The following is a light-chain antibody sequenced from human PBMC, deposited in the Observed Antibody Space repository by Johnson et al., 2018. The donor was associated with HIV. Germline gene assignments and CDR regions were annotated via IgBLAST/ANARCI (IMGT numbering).Light chain of an antibody. CDR1: SSNIGNNY. CDR2: ENN. Sequence: QSVLTQPPSVSAAPGQKVTISCSGSSSNIGNNYVSWYQQLPGTAPKLLIYENNKRPSGIPDRFSGSTSDTSATLGITGLPTGDEADYYCGTWDSSLSAYVFGTGTKVTVL. CDR3: GTWDSSLSAYV. V-gene: IGLV1-51*02. J-gene: IGLJ1*01.